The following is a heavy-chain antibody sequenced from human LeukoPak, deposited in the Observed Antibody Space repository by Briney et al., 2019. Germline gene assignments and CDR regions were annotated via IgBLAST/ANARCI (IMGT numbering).Heavy chain of an antibody. D-gene: IGHD3-3*01. J-gene: IGHJ4*02. CDR3: AKAYYDFWSGYDY. CDR1: GFTFDDYA. V-gene: IGHV3-9*03. CDR2: ISWNSGSI. Sequence: AGGSLRLSCAASGFTFDDYAMHWVRQAPGKGLEWVSGISWNSGSIGYADSVKGRFTISRDNAKSSLYLQMNSLRAEDMALYYCAKAYYDFWSGYDYWGQGTLVTVSS.